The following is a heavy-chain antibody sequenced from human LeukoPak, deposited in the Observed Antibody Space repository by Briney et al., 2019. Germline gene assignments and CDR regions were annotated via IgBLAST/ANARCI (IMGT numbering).Heavy chain of an antibody. CDR2: IYTSGST. J-gene: IGHJ5*02. CDR1: GGSINSGSYY. D-gene: IGHD3-22*01. CDR3: ARGYSSGSDWFDP. V-gene: IGHV4-61*02. Sequence: SETLSLTCTVSGGSINSGSYYWGWIRQPAEQGLEWIGRIYTSGSTNYNPSLRSRVIISLDTSKKQFSLKLYSVTAADTAVCYCARGYSSGSDWFDPWGQGILVTVSS.